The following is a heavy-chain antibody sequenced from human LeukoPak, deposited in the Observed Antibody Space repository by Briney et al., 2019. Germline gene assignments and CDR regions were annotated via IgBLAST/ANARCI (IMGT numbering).Heavy chain of an antibody. D-gene: IGHD2-2*03. CDR1: GYTFTGYY. V-gene: IGHV1-2*02. J-gene: IGHJ4*02. CDR2: INPNSGGT. Sequence: WASVKVSCKASGYTFTGYYMHWVRQAPGEGHEWMGWINPNSGGTNYAQKFQGRVTMTRDTSISTAYMELSRLRSDDTTVYYCAREGEGGYCSSTSCYGLAPWGQGTLVTVSS. CDR3: AREGEGGYCSSTSCYGLAP.